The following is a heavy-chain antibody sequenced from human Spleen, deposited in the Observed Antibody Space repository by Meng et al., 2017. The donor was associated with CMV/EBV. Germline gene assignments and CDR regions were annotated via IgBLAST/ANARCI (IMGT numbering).Heavy chain of an antibody. V-gene: IGHV3-23*01. CDR3: AKDSTSDWFTSDYYGMDV. J-gene: IGHJ6*02. CDR1: GFAFSSFA. CDR2: ITWSGGTT. Sequence: GESLKISWAASGFAFSSFAMSWVRQAPGKGREWVSSITWSGGTTYADSVKGRLTTSRDNSKNTLYLQMNSLRAEDTAIYFCAKDSTSDWFTSDYYGMDVWGQGTTVTVSS. D-gene: IGHD3-9*01.